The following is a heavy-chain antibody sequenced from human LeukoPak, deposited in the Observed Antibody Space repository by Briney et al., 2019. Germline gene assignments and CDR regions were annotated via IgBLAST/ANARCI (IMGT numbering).Heavy chain of an antibody. J-gene: IGHJ6*03. CDR3: ARHVDMTTVNYYYLDV. CDR1: GFTFSSYS. D-gene: IGHD4-11*01. V-gene: IGHV4-34*01. Sequence: GSLRLSCATSGFTFSSYSMNWVRQPPGKGLEWIGDINYSGNTNYNPSFKSRVIASIDTSKDQFSLKLNSVTAGDTAVYYCARHVDMTTVNYYYLDVWGKGTTVTVSS. CDR2: INYSGNT.